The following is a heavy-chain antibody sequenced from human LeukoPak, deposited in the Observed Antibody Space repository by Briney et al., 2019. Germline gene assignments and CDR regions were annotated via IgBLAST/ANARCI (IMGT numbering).Heavy chain of an antibody. Sequence: ASVKVSCTASGCTFTRYYMHWVRQAPGQGLEWMGIINPSGGSRTYAEQFQGRVTMTRDTSTSTGYMELSSLRSEDTAVYYCARGSVMTSDDYYDMDVWGQGTTVTVSS. D-gene: IGHD2-21*02. J-gene: IGHJ6*02. CDR2: INPSGGSR. CDR1: GCTFTRYY. CDR3: ARGSVMTSDDYYDMDV. V-gene: IGHV1-46*01.